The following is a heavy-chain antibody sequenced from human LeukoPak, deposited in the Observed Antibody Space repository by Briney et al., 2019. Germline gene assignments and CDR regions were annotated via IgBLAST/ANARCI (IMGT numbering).Heavy chain of an antibody. V-gene: IGHV4-39*07. J-gene: IGHJ4*02. D-gene: IGHD5-12*01. Sequence: SETLSLTCTVSGGSISSSSYYWGWIRQPPGKGLEWIGSIYYSGSTNYNPSLKSRVTMSVDTSKNQFSLKLSSVTAADTAVYYCATGVATITTGVVSYFDKWGQGTLVTVSS. CDR3: ATGVATITTGVVSYFDK. CDR2: IYYSGST. CDR1: GGSISSSSYY.